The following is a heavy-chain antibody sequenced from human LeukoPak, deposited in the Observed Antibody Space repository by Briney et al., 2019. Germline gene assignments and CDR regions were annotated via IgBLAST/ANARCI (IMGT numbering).Heavy chain of an antibody. V-gene: IGHV3-15*01. CDR1: GFTFSDFW. J-gene: IGHJ4*02. CDR3: TTWADRDDCDY. CDR2: IKSKTDGGTT. Sequence: PGGSLRLSCAGSGFTFSDFWMTWVRQAPGKGLEWVGRIKSKTDGGTTDYAAPVKGRFTISRDDSKNTLYLQMNSLKTEDTAVYYCTTWADRDDCDYWGQGTLVTVSS. D-gene: IGHD2-21*02.